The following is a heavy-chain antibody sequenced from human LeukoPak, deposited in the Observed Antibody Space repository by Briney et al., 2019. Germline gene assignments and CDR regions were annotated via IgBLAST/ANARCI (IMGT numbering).Heavy chain of an antibody. CDR2: MYLSGTT. CDR1: GDSINSLDL. D-gene: IGHD3-22*01. CDR3: AGLVGRYSSGLYYYYFDY. J-gene: IGHJ4*02. Sequence: NPSGTLSLTCTVSGDSINSLDLWSWVRQPPGQGLAWIGEMYLSGTTHSNPSVKSRVTISIDKSKNQFFLNLSSVTAADTAVYYCAGLVGRYSSGLYYYYFDYWGQGTLVTVSS. V-gene: IGHV4-4*02.